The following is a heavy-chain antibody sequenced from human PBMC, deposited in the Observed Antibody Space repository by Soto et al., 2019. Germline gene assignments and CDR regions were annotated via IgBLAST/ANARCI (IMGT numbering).Heavy chain of an antibody. D-gene: IGHD1-1*01. CDR3: ARQLERGDLPEGFEY. Sequence: QVQLQESGPGLVEPSGTLSLTCAVSGDSISSSHWWSWVRQPPGKGLEWIGEIFHSGTTKYKPSLQSRVTMSVDKSNNQLSLKLSSVTAADTAVYYCARQLERGDLPEGFEYWGQGTLAIVSS. J-gene: IGHJ4*02. CDR2: IFHSGTT. V-gene: IGHV4-4*02. CDR1: GDSISSSHW.